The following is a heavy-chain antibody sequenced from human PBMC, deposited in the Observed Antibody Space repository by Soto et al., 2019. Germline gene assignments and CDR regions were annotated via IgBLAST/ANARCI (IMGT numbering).Heavy chain of an antibody. V-gene: IGHV4-4*02. CDR3: ARRVAGTGKIDY. J-gene: IGHJ4*02. D-gene: IGHD6-19*01. CDR2: IFHGGST. Sequence: QVQLQESGPGLVKPSGTLSLTCTVSGVSISSDNWWNWVRQPPGKGLEWIGEIFHGGSTNYDPSLESRVTLSVDTSNNQVSLILTSLTAADAAVYYCARRVAGTGKIDYWGQGTLVTVSS. CDR1: GVSISSDNW.